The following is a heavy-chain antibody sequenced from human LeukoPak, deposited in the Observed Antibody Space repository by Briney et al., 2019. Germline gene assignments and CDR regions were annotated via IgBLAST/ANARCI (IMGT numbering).Heavy chain of an antibody. Sequence: ASVKVSSKASGYTFTSYDINWVRQATGQGLEWMGWMNPNSGNTGYAQKFQGGVTMTRNTSISTAYMELSSLRSEDTAVYYCARLVSSGWPSYYYYGMDVWGQGTTVTVSS. D-gene: IGHD6-19*01. J-gene: IGHJ6*02. CDR1: GYTFTSYD. CDR2: MNPNSGNT. V-gene: IGHV1-8*01. CDR3: ARLVSSGWPSYYYYGMDV.